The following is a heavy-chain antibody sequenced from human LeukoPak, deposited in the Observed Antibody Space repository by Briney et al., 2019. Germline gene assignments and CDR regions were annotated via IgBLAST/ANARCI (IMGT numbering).Heavy chain of an antibody. J-gene: IGHJ3*02. D-gene: IGHD3-3*01. CDR2: IYYSGST. CDR3: ARQGGYYDFWSGYLDI. V-gene: IGHV4-59*08. Sequence: SETLSLTCTVSGGSFSSYYWSWIRQPPGKGLEWIGYIYYSGSTNYNPSLKSRVTISLDTPKNQFSLNLSSVTAADTAVYYCARQGGYYDFWSGYLDIWGQGTMVTVSS. CDR1: GGSFSSYY.